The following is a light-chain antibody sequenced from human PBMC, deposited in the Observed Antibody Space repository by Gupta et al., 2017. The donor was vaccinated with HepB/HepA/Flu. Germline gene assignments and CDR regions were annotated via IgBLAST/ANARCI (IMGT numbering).Light chain of an antibody. CDR2: DGR. J-gene: IGLJ3*02. CDR1: SSDVGGYNF. Sequence: SALPPPRSVSGSPGPSVTLSCTGTSSDVGGYNFVSWHLQHPDKAHNLMIYDGRKRPAGVPGRFAGNKAGNTASLTISGRQGEEEADYYGYSDAGSDTWVFGGGTKLTVL. V-gene: IGLV2-11*01. CDR3: YSDAGSDTWV.